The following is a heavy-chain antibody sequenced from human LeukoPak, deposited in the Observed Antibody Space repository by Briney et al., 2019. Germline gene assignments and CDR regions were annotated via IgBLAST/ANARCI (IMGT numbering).Heavy chain of an antibody. V-gene: IGHV4-39*07. Sequence: SETLSLTCTVSGGSISNNNYYWAWIRQPPGKGLECIGSIYYSGSPYYNPSLKGRVTMSVATSKNQFSLHLSSVTAADTAVYYCARSAFLVTAPGLYYFDYWGQGTLVAVSS. CDR3: ARSAFLVTAPGLYYFDY. J-gene: IGHJ4*02. D-gene: IGHD6-13*01. CDR2: IYYSGSP. CDR1: GGSISNNNYY.